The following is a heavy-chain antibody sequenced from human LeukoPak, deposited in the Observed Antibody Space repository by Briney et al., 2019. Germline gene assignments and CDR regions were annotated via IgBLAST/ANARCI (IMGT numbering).Heavy chain of an antibody. Sequence: PGRSLRLSCAASGFTFDDYAMHWVRQAPGKGLEWVSGISWSSGSIGYADSVKGRFSISRDNSKNTVYLQMNSLRAEDTAVYYCAREMISGASNWFDPWGQGTLVTVSS. CDR1: GFTFDDYA. CDR2: ISWSSGSI. CDR3: AREMISGASNWFDP. V-gene: IGHV3-9*01. D-gene: IGHD3-10*01. J-gene: IGHJ5*02.